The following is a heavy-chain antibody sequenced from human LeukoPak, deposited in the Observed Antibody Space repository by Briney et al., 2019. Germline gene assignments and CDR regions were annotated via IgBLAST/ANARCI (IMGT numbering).Heavy chain of an antibody. CDR3: ARGEWELLSGP. D-gene: IGHD1-26*01. CDR2: IYYSGST. J-gene: IGHJ4*02. CDR1: GGSISSYY. Sequence: SETLSLTCTVSGGSISSYYWSWIRQPPGKGLEWIGYIYYSGSTNYNPSLKSRVTISVDTSKNQFSLKLSSVTAADTAVYYCARGEWELLSGPWGQGTLVTVSS. V-gene: IGHV4-59*01.